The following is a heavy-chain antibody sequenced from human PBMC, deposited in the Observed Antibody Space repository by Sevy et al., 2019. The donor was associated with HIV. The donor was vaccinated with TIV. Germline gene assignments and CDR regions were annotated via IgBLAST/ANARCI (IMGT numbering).Heavy chain of an antibody. Sequence: SETLSLTCTVSGGSVSSGSYYWSWTRQPPGKGLEWIGYIYYSGSTNYNPSLKSRVTISVDTSKNQFSLKLSSVTAADTAVYYFARESGSYSPYFDYWGQGTLVTVS. V-gene: IGHV4-61*01. CDR2: IYYSGST. CDR1: GGSVSSGSYY. J-gene: IGHJ4*02. CDR3: ARESGSYSPYFDY. D-gene: IGHD1-26*01.